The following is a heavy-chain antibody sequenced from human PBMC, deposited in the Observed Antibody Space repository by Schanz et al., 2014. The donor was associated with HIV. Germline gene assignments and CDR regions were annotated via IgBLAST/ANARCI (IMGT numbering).Heavy chain of an antibody. CDR2: IWYDGSNK. CDR3: ARDGLATYFFDV. D-gene: IGHD3-10*01. Sequence: QVQLVESGGGVVQPGRSPRLSCAASGFTFSSFAMHWVRQAPGKGLGWVAVIWYDGSNKYYADSVKGRFTISRDNSKNTLYLQMNSLRAEDTAVHYCARDGLATYFFDVWGQGTTVTVSS. J-gene: IGHJ6*02. CDR1: GFTFSSFA. V-gene: IGHV3-33*01.